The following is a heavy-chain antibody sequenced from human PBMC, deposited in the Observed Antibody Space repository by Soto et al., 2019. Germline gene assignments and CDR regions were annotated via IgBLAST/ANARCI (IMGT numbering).Heavy chain of an antibody. CDR1: AYTFAPYG. CDR2: IRGYSDKA. J-gene: IGHJ4*02. V-gene: IGHV1-18*01. Sequence: VASVKVSCKASAYTFAPYGISWVRQAPGQGLEWLGWIRGYSDKATYAQRFQGRVTITADTSTSTAYMELRDLRSDVTAVYFCARFPRLLKHLDFWGQGTQVTVSS. CDR3: ARFPRLLKHLDF. D-gene: IGHD2-21*01.